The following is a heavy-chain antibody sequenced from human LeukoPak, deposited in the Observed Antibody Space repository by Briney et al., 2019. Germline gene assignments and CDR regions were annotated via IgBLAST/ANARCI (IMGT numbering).Heavy chain of an antibody. CDR2: IYSGGST. J-gene: IGHJ1*01. Sequence: GGSLRLSCAASGFIVSNNYMSWVRQAPGKGLEWVSVIYSGGSTFYADSVKGRFTISRDNSKNTLYLQMNSLRAEDTAVYYCASDSYSPEYFQHWGQGTLVTVSS. CDR3: ASDSYSPEYFQH. V-gene: IGHV3-66*01. CDR1: GFIVSNNY. D-gene: IGHD2-15*01.